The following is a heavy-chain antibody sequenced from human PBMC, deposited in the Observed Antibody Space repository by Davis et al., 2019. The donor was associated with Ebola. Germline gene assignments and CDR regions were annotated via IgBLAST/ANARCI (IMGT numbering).Heavy chain of an antibody. V-gene: IGHV1-46*01. Sequence: ASSLVSCYASAYTFSSYYMHWVRQAPGQGLEWMGIINPSGGSTSYAQKFQGRVTMTRDTSTSTVYMELSSLRSEDTAVYYCASQPQYPEWELLLDYWGQGTLVTVSS. CDR3: ASQPQYPEWELLLDY. D-gene: IGHD1-26*01. CDR2: INPSGGST. CDR1: AYTFSSYY. J-gene: IGHJ4*02.